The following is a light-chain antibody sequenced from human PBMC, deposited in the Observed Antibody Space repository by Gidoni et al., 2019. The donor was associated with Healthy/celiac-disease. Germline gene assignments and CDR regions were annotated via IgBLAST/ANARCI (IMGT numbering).Light chain of an antibody. CDR1: QGISSW. CDR2: AAS. V-gene: IGKV1-12*01. Sequence: DIPLTQSPSSVYAFVGDRFSITCRASQGISSWLAWYQQKPGKAPKRLIYAASSLQSGVPSRFIGSGSWTDFTLTISSLQPEDVATYYCQQAYSFPRTFGGGTKVEIK. CDR3: QQAYSFPRT. J-gene: IGKJ4*01.